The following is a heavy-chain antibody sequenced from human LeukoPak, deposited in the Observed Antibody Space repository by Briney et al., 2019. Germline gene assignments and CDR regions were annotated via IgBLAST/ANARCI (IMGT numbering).Heavy chain of an antibody. D-gene: IGHD1-26*01. CDR2: IYYSGST. CDR1: GGSISSHY. CDR3: ASVELNRRFQH. J-gene: IGHJ1*01. V-gene: IGHV4-59*08. Sequence: PSETLSLTCTVSGGSISSHYWSWIRQPPGKGLEWIGYIYYSGSTNYNPSLKSRVTISVDTSKNQFSLKLSSVTAADTAVYYCASVELNRRFQHWGQGTLVTVSS.